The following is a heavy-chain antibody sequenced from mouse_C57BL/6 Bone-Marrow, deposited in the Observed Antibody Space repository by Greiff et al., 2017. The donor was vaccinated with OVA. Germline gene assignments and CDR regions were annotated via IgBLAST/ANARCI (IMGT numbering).Heavy chain of an antibody. CDR3: ARYYYGSSGYFDV. CDR1: GYTFTDYN. J-gene: IGHJ1*03. V-gene: IGHV1-22*01. Sequence: EVKLQESGPELVKPGASVKMSCKASGYTFTDYNMHWVKQSHGKSLEWIGYINPNNGGTSYNQKFKGKATLTVNKSSSTAYMELRSLTSEDSAVYYCARYYYGSSGYFDVWGTGTTVTVSS. D-gene: IGHD1-1*01. CDR2: INPNNGGT.